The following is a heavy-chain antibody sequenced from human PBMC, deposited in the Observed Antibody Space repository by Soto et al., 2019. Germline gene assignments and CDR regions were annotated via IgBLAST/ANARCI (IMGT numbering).Heavy chain of an antibody. J-gene: IGHJ4*02. CDR1: GFTFSTYA. Sequence: EVQLLESGGGLVQPGGSLRLSCAASGFTFSTYAMSWVRQAPGKGLEWVSAISGSGDTTYYANSVKGRFTISRDNSKNTLYLQMNRLRAEDTAVYYCAKGSERPHDYWGQGTLVTVSS. D-gene: IGHD1-26*01. V-gene: IGHV3-23*01. CDR2: ISGSGDTT. CDR3: AKGSERPHDY.